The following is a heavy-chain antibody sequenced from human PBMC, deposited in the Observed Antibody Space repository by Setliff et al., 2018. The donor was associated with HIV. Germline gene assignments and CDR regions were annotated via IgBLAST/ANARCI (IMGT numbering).Heavy chain of an antibody. CDR1: GFTFSSYW. J-gene: IGHJ4*02. CDR2: IKEDGSEK. Sequence: GSLRLSCAASGFTFSSYWMSWVRQAPGKGLEYVAIIKEDGSEKYYADSVKGRFTISRDNAKNSLYLQMNNLRAEDTAFYYCVRGAFGESDYWGRGTLVTVSS. D-gene: IGHD3-10*01. CDR3: VRGAFGESDY. V-gene: IGHV3-7*03.